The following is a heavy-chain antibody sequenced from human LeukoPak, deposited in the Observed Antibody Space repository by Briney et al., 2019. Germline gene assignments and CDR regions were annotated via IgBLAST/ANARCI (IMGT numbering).Heavy chain of an antibody. CDR3: ARDRQYYGSGSYYN. CDR2: IIPIFGTA. Sequence: SVKVSCKASGGTFSSYAISWVRQAPGQGLEWMGGIIPIFGTANYAQKFQGRVTITADESTSTAYMELSSLRSEDTAVYYCARDRQYYGSGSYYNWGQGTLVTVSS. V-gene: IGHV1-69*13. J-gene: IGHJ4*02. D-gene: IGHD3-10*01. CDR1: GGTFSSYA.